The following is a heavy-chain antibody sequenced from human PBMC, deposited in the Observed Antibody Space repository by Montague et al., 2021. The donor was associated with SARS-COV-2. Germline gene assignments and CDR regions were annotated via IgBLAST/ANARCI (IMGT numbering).Heavy chain of an antibody. CDR2: IYYSGST. Sequence: SETLSLTCTVSGGSISSSSYYWGWFRQPPGKGLEWIGSIYYSGSTYYNPSLKSRVTISVDTSKNQFSLKLSSVTAADTAVYYCARQRRGGLVSTPRFFDYWGQGTLVTVSS. CDR1: GGSISSSSYY. CDR3: ARQRRGGLVSTPRFFDY. J-gene: IGHJ4*02. D-gene: IGHD6-19*01. V-gene: IGHV4-39*01.